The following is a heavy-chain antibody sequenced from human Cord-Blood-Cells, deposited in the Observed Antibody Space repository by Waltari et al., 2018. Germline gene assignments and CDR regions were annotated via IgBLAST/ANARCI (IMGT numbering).Heavy chain of an antibody. D-gene: IGHD3-22*01. CDR2: IYYSGST. CDR3: ARLLSYYYDSSGSLGYFDL. V-gene: IGHV4-39*07. J-gene: IGHJ2*01. CDR1: GGPISSSSYY. Sequence: QLQLQESGPGLVKPSETLSLTCTVSGGPISSSSYYWGWIRQPPGTGLEWIGSIYYSGSTYYNPSLKSRVTISVDTSKNQFSLKLSSVTAADTAVYYCARLLSYYYDSSGSLGYFDLWGRGTLVTVSS.